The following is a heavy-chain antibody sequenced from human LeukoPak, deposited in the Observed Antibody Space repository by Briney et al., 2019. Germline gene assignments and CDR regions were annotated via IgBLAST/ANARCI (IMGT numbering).Heavy chain of an antibody. D-gene: IGHD6-13*01. CDR2: IYSGSST. J-gene: IGHJ4*02. CDR1: GFTVSSNY. CDR3: AKRGHYSINWYHYFDY. V-gene: IGHV3-66*01. Sequence: GGSLRLSCAASGFTVSSNYMNWVRQAPGKGLEWVSLIYSGSSTYYADSVKGRFTISRDNSKNTLYLQLNSLRAEDTAVYYCAKRGHYSINWYHYFDYWGQGTLVTVSS.